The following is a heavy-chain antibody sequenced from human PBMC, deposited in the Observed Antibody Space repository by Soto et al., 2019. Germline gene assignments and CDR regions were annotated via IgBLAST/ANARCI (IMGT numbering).Heavy chain of an antibody. V-gene: IGHV4-31*01. CDR3: SRGAPGGGPY. CDR2: INYRGST. CDR1: GGSINSGDSY. D-gene: IGHD2-15*01. Sequence: QVQLQESGPGLVRPSQTLSLTCTVSGGSINSGDSYWNWIRQHPEKGLEWIGYINYRGSTFYNPSLQSPIFISRGTSKKPFSPKLRSVNAGDKAVYYCSRGAPGGGPYLGQGTLVTVSS. J-gene: IGHJ4*02.